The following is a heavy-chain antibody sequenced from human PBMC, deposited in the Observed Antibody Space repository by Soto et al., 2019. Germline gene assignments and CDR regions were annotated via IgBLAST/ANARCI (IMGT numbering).Heavy chain of an antibody. D-gene: IGHD5-12*01. J-gene: IGHJ4*02. CDR1: GGSISSYY. CDR2: IYYSGST. CDR3: ARVGDPFGGYDSFGFDY. V-gene: IGHV4-59*01. Sequence: QVQLQESGPGLVKPSETLSLTCTVSGGSISSYYWSWIRQPPGKGLEWIGYIYYSGSTNYNPSLKSRVTISVDTSENQFSLKLSSVTAADTAVYYCARVGDPFGGYDSFGFDYWGQGTLVTVSS.